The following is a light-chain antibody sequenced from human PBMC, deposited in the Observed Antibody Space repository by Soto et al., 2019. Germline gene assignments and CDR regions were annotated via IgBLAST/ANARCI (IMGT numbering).Light chain of an antibody. V-gene: IGKV3-15*01. CDR3: QQYSAWPLT. CDR1: QSVRSN. Sequence: EIVMTQSPATLSVSPGERATLSCRASQSVRSNFLAWYQQKPGQAPRLLIYGASTRATGVPARFSGSGSGTEFTLTISSLQSEDFAVYYCQQYSAWPLTFGGGTKVEIK. CDR2: GAS. J-gene: IGKJ4*01.